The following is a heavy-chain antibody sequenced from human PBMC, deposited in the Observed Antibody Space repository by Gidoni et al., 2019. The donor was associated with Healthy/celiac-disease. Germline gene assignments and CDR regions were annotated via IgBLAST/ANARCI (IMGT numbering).Heavy chain of an antibody. D-gene: IGHD2-2*01. CDR3: ARDMGYQLRGNAFDI. CDR1: GFTFSRYS. CDR2: ISSSSRTI. J-gene: IGHJ3*02. Sequence: EVQLVESGGGLVQPGGAMRRSGAASGFTFSRYSMTWVRQAPGKGLGWVSYISSSSRTIYYADSVKGRFTISGDNAKNSLYLQMNSLRAEDTAVYYCARDMGYQLRGNAFDIWGQGTMVTVSS. V-gene: IGHV3-48*01.